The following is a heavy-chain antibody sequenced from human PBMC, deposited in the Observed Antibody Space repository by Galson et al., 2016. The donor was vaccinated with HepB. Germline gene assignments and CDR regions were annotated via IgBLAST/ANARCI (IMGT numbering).Heavy chain of an antibody. J-gene: IGHJ3*02. CDR1: GFTFGDYY. D-gene: IGHD4-23*01. Sequence: SLRLSCAASGFTFGDYYMSWIRQAPGKGLEWVSYISSSCSHKNYADSVRGRSTLSRDNAKNSLYLQMNSLRAEDTAVYYCARDLPVETAGGLDIWGQGTMVTVSS. CDR3: ARDLPVETAGGLDI. CDR2: ISSSCSHK. V-gene: IGHV3-11*05.